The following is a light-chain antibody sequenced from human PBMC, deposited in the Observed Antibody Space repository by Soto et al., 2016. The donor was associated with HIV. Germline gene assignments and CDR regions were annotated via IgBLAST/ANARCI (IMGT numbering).Light chain of an antibody. CDR2: KAS. J-gene: IGKJ2*01. CDR3: QQYNSYSYT. Sequence: DDQMTQSPSSLSASVGDRVTITCRASQGISNSLAWYQQKPGKAPKLLIYKASSLESGVPSRFSGSGSGTEFTLTISSLQPDDFATYYCQQYNSYSYTFGQGTKLEIK. V-gene: IGKV1-5*03. CDR1: QGISNS.